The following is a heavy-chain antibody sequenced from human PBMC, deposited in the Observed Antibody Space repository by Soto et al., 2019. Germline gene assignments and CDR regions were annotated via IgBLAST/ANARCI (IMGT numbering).Heavy chain of an antibody. CDR2: IYYSGST. J-gene: IGHJ4*02. D-gene: IGHD3-16*02. Sequence: SETLSLTCTVSGGSISSSSYYWGWIRQPPGKGLEWIGSIYYSGSTYYNPSLKSRVTISVDTSKNQFSLKLSSVTAADTAVYYCARSLPVNYDYIWGSYREWDFDYWGQGTLVTVSS. CDR3: ARSLPVNYDYIWGSYREWDFDY. V-gene: IGHV4-39*01. CDR1: GGSISSSSYY.